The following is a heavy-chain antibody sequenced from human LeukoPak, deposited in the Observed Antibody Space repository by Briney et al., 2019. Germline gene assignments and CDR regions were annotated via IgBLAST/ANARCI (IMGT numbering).Heavy chain of an antibody. J-gene: IGHJ5*02. CDR3: AKDRGYHYGSSGPKDNWFDP. CDR1: GFTFSSTS. D-gene: IGHD3-22*01. Sequence: GGSLRLSCAASGFTFSSTSMSWVRQAPGKGLEWVAVTVGGGDGTYYADSVKGRFTISRDNSKNTLYLQMSSLRAEDTAVYYCAKDRGYHYGSSGPKDNWFDPWGQGTLVTVSS. CDR2: TVGGGDGT. V-gene: IGHV3-23*01.